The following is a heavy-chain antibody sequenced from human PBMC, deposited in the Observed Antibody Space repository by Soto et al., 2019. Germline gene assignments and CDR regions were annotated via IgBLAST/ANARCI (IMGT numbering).Heavy chain of an antibody. D-gene: IGHD2-15*01. Sequence: QVQLVQSGAEVKKPGSSVKVSCKASGGTFSSYTISWVRQAPGQGLEWMGRIIPILGIANYAQKFQGRVTITADKSTRTDWMELRSMRSEDTAVYYWARDNCSGGSCYSNAFDIWGQGTMVTVSS. CDR1: GGTFSSYT. V-gene: IGHV1-69*08. CDR3: ARDNCSGGSCYSNAFDI. J-gene: IGHJ3*02. CDR2: IIPILGIA.